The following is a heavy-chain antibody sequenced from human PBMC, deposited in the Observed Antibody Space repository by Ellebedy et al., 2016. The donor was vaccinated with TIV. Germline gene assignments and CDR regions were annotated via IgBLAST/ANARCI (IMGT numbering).Heavy chain of an antibody. CDR1: GVSVSSSNW. D-gene: IGHD3-10*01. CDR3: ARNVWFGDLSDPFYFDF. Sequence: SETLSLXCDVSGVSVSSSNWWSWVRPSPGKGLEWIGEIFHSGSSKYNPSLKSRVTISLDKSKNQISLRLTSVAAADTAVYYCARNVWFGDLSDPFYFDFWGQGALVTVSS. J-gene: IGHJ4*02. V-gene: IGHV4-4*02. CDR2: IFHSGSS.